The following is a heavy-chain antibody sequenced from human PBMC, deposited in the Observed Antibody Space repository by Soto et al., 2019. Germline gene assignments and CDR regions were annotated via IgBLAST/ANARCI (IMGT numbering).Heavy chain of an antibody. CDR3: ARGAALRIVTQAYFDV. CDR1: GGSFSGYY. V-gene: IGHV4-34*01. CDR2: INHDGST. Sequence: PSETLSLTCAVYGGSFSGYYWSWIRQPPGKGLEWIGEINHDGSTNYNPSLKSRVSISVDTSKNQFSLKVISVTAADTAVYYCARGAALRIVTQAYFDVWGPGSLVTVSS. J-gene: IGHJ4*02. D-gene: IGHD3-9*01.